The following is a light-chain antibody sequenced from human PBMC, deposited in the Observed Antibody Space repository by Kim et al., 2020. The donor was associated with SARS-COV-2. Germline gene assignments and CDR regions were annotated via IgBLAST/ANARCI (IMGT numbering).Light chain of an antibody. CDR1: QSVTSSH. V-gene: IGKV3-20*01. CDR2: GAS. J-gene: IGKJ2*03. Sequence: EIVLTQSPGTLSLSPGERATLSCRASQSVTSSHLAWYQQRPGQAPRLLIYGASNRATDIPDRFSGSGSGTDFTLTISRLEPEDFAVYYCQQYGSSPSFSFGLGTKLEI. CDR3: QQYGSSPSFS.